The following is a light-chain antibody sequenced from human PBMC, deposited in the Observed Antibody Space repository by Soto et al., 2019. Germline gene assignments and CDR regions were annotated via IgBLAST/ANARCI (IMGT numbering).Light chain of an antibody. CDR3: QQYASSPLT. J-gene: IGKJ4*01. CDR1: QSVNSNY. V-gene: IGKV3-20*01. CDR2: GAS. Sequence: IVLTQFPGTLSLSPGESATLSCRASQSVNSNYVAWYQQKPGQAPRLLIYGASSRATGIPDRFSGSGSGTDFTLTISRLEPEDFTVYYCQQYASSPLTFGGGTKVDIK.